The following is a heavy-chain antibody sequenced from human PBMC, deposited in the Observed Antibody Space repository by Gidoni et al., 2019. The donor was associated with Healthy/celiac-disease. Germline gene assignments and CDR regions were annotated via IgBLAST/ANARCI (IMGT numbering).Heavy chain of an antibody. CDR1: GYTFPSYG. D-gene: IGHD2-15*01. V-gene: IGHV1-18*01. CDR2: ISAYNGNT. Sequence: QVQLVQSGAEVKKPGASVKVSCTASGYTFPSYGISWVRQAPGQGLEWMGWISAYNGNTNYAQKLQGRVTMTTDTSTSTAYMELRSLRSDDTAVYYCARTDYWGDCSGGSCYSPHFDYWGQGTLVTVSS. J-gene: IGHJ4*02. CDR3: ARTDYWGDCSGGSCYSPHFDY.